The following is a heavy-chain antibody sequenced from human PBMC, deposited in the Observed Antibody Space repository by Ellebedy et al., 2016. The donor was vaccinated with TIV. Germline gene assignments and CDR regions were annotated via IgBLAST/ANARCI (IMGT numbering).Heavy chain of an antibody. D-gene: IGHD3-10*01. CDR2: ISAYNGNT. CDR3: ARDLYGSGFPSGWFDP. CDR1: GYTFTSYG. V-gene: IGHV1-18*01. Sequence: ASVKVSXXASGYTFTSYGISWVRQAPGQGLEWMGWISAYNGNTNYAQKLQGRVTMTTDTSTSTAYMELRSLRSDDTAVYYCARDLYGSGFPSGWFDPWGQGTLVTVSS. J-gene: IGHJ5*02.